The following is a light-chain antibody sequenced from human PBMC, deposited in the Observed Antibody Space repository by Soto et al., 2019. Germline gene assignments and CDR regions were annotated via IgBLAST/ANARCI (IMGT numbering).Light chain of an antibody. CDR3: SSYTSAGTLV. CDR2: EVR. J-gene: IGLJ2*01. CDR1: SSDVGGYNY. V-gene: IGLV2-14*01. Sequence: QSGLTQPASVSGSPGQSITISCTGTSSDVGGYNYVSWYQQHPGKAPKLMIYEVRNRPSGISNRFSGSKSGYTASLTISGLQAEDEADYYCSSYTSAGTLVFGGGTKLTVL.